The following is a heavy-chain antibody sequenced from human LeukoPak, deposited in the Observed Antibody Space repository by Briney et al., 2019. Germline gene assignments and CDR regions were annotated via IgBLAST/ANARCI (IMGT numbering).Heavy chain of an antibody. Sequence: ASVKVSCKASGYTFISHGISWVRQAPGQGLDWLGWISVYNGNTHYVQKVQGRVTMTADTSTNTAYMELRSLRSDDTAVYYCARDMGFYGGNSGELGYWGQGTLVTVSS. V-gene: IGHV1-18*01. J-gene: IGHJ4*02. D-gene: IGHD4-23*01. CDR3: ARDMGFYGGNSGELGY. CDR2: ISVYNGNT. CDR1: GYTFISHG.